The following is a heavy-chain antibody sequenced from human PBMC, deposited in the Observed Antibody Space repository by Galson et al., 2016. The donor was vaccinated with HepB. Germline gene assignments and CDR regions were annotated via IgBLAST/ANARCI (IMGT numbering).Heavy chain of an antibody. J-gene: IGHJ4*02. CDR2: ISTDGISK. D-gene: IGHD4-17*01. Sequence: SLRLSCAVSGHPYVIHWVRQTPGKGLEWVAAISTDGISKYYADSVKGRFTISRDNSKNTVDLQMNSLRDEDTAVYYCVRDPLPYGASFDYWGQGTLVTVSS. CDR1: GHPYV. CDR3: VRDPLPYGASFDY. V-gene: IGHV3-30-3*01.